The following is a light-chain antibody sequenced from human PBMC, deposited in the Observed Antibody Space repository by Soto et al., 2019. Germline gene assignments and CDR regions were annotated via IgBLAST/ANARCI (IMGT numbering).Light chain of an antibody. CDR1: QSVSSN. V-gene: IGKV3-15*01. CDR2: AVS. CDR3: QQYNNWPPTWT. J-gene: IGKJ1*01. Sequence: EILMTQSPATLSVSPGERATLSCRASQSVSSNLAGYQQKPGQAPRLLIYAVSTRATGIPARFSGSGSGTEFPLTINSLQFEDFAVYYCQQYNNWPPTWTFGQRAKVEV.